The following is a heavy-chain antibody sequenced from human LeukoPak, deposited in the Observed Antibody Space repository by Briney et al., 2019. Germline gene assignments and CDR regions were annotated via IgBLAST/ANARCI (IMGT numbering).Heavy chain of an antibody. J-gene: IGHJ5*02. V-gene: IGHV4-34*01. CDR2: INHSGST. D-gene: IGHD6-19*01. CDR1: GGSFSGYY. CDR3: ARGRGLAVAIGGWFDP. Sequence: SETLSLTCAVYGGSFSGYYWSWIRQPPGKGLEWIREINHSGSTNYNPSLKSRVTISVDTSKNQFSLKLSSVTAADTAVYYCARGRGLAVAIGGWFDPWGQGTLVTVSS.